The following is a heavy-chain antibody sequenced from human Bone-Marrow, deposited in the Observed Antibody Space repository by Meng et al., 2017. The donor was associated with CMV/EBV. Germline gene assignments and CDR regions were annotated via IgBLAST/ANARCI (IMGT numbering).Heavy chain of an antibody. CDR3: ARVGYCSSTSCSWGN. D-gene: IGHD2-2*03. J-gene: IGHJ4*02. CDR2: IKQDGSEK. V-gene: IGHV3-7*01. CDR1: GFTFSTYW. Sequence: GGSLRLSCAASGFTFSTYWMSWVRQAPGKGLEWVANIKQDGSEKFYVDSVKGRFTIFRDNAKSSLYLQMNSLRAEDTAVYYCARVGYCSSTSCSWGNWGQGTLVTVSS.